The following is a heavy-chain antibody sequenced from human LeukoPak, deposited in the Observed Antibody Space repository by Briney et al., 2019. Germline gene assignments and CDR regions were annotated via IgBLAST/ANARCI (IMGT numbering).Heavy chain of an antibody. CDR3: AGFMITFGGVIGHFDY. J-gene: IGHJ4*02. Sequence: AGGSLRLSCAASGFTFSSYAMSWVRQAPGKGLEWIGEINHSGSTNYNPSLKSRVTISVDTSKNQFSLKLSSVTAADTAVYYCAGFMITFGGVIGHFDYWGQGTLVTVSS. V-gene: IGHV4-34*08. CDR1: GFTFSSYA. CDR2: INHSGST. D-gene: IGHD3-16*02.